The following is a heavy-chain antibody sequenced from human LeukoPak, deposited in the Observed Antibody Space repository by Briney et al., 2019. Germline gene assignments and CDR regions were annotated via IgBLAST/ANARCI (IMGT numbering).Heavy chain of an antibody. V-gene: IGHV1-3*01. CDR2: INAGNGNT. CDR3: ASSEVVPAAIDY. J-gene: IGHJ4*02. D-gene: IGHD2-2*01. Sequence: GASVKVSCKASGYTFTSYAMHWVRQAPGQRLEWMGWINAGNGNTKYSQKFQGRVTMTTDTSTSTAYMELSRLRSDDTAVYYCASSEVVPAAIDYWGQGTLVTVSS. CDR1: GYTFTSYA.